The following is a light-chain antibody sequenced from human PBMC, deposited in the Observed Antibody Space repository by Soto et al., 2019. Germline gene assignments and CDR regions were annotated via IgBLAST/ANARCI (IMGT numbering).Light chain of an antibody. Sequence: AIRMTQSPSSFSASTGDRVTITCRASQGISSSYLAWYQQKPGKAPKLLIYAASTLQSGVPSRFSGSGSGTDFTLTIDYLQSEDFATYYCQQYYNYPALTFGGGTKVEIK. CDR1: QGISSSY. J-gene: IGKJ4*01. CDR3: QQYYNYPALT. CDR2: AAS. V-gene: IGKV1-8*01.